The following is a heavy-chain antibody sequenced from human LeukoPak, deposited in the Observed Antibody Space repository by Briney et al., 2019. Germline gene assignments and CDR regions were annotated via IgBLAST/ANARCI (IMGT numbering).Heavy chain of an antibody. CDR2: ISGSGDTR. V-gene: IGHV3-23*01. CDR1: GFTFNNYA. Sequence: GGSLRLSCAASGFTFNNYAMTWVRQAPGKGLEWVSTISGSGDTRHYVDSLKGRFTISRDNSKSTLYLQMDGLRAEDTAIYYCAKNLRFLEWLANLDVWGEGTAVTVSS. J-gene: IGHJ6*04. CDR3: AKNLRFLEWLANLDV. D-gene: IGHD3-3*01.